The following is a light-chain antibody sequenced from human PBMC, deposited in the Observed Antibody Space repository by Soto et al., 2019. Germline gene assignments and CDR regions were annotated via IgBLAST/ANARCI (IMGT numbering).Light chain of an antibody. Sequence: IVMSPSPASLVVSLGERATINCKCTRRPLYHSDSESWLAWYQQKPGQPPKFXXXWASTREYGVPDRFSGSGSGTDFTLTISSLQAEDVAVYYCQQYYSSHIYTFGQGTKVDIK. CDR1: RRPLYHSDSESW. CDR2: WAS. J-gene: IGKJ2*01. V-gene: IGKV4-1*01. CDR3: QQYYSSHIYT.